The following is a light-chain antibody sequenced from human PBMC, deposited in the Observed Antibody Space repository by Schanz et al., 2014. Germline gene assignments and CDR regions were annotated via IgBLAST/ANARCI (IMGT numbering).Light chain of an antibody. J-gene: IGKJ2*01. V-gene: IGKV3-20*01. CDR2: GAS. CDR1: ESVSSSY. Sequence: EIVLTQSPGTLSLSPGEGATLSCRASESVSSSYLAWYQQKPGQAPRLLIYGASSRATGIPDRFRGSGSGTDFTLSISRLEPEDFAVYYCQQYATAPVTFGQGTRLEIK. CDR3: QQYATAPVT.